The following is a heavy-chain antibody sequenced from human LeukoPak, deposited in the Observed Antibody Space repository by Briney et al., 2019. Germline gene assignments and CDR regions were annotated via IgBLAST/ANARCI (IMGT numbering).Heavy chain of an antibody. D-gene: IGHD3-10*01. CDR3: ARVRHGSGSYYNCMDV. CDR1: GYTFTGYY. J-gene: IGHJ6*02. Sequence: APVKVSCKASGYTFTGYYMHWVRQAPGQGLEWMGWINPNIGGTNYEQKFQGRVTMTRDTSISTAYMELSWLRSDDTAVYYCARVRHGSGSYYNCMDVWGQGTTVTVSS. CDR2: INPNIGGT. V-gene: IGHV1-2*02.